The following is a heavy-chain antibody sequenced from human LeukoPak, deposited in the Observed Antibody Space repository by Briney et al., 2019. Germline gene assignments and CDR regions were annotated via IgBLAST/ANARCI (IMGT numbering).Heavy chain of an antibody. CDR3: TRDLTGHYSIDY. CDR2: ISNNGRSK. J-gene: IGHJ4*02. V-gene: IGHV3-30*04. Sequence: GGSLRLSCAASGFTFSTYAIHWVRQAPGKGLEWVAFISNNGRSKDYADSVKGRFTISRDNSKNTLYLQVNSLRPDDTAVYYCTRDLTGHYSIDYWGQGTLVTVSS. D-gene: IGHD3-22*01. CDR1: GFTFSTYA.